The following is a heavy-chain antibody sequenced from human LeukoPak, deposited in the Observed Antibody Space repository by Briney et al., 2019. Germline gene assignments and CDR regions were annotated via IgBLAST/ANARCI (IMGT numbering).Heavy chain of an antibody. V-gene: IGHV1-8*01. CDR1: GYTFTSYD. CDR3: ARGTGYCSGGSCYLYYFDY. Sequence: ASVKVSCKDSGYTFTSYDINWVRQAPGQGLEWMGGMNPNGGHTGHAQKFQGRVTMTRNTSISRAYMGLSSLRSEVTAVYYCARGTGYCSGGSCYLYYFDYCGQGTLVTVSS. CDR2: MNPNGGHT. J-gene: IGHJ4*02. D-gene: IGHD2-15*01.